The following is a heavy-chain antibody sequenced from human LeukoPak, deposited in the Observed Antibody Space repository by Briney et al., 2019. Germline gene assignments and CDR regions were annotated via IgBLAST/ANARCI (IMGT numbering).Heavy chain of an antibody. CDR2: IGTTSTII. CDR3: AKAHPGFDY. J-gene: IGHJ4*02. CDR1: GFTFTSYT. V-gene: IGHV3-21*01. Sequence: GGSLRLSCAASGFTFTSYTMNWVRQAPGKGLERVASIGTTSTIIHYADSVKGRFTISRDNAQDSLFLQMNSLGAEDTAVYYCAKAHPGFDYWGQGVLVTVSS.